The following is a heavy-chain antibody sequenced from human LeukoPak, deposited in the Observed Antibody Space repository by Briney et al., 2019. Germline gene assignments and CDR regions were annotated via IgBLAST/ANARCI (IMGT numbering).Heavy chain of an antibody. CDR2: IYYSGST. Sequence: PSETLSLTCTVSGGSISSSSYYWGWIRQPPGKGLEWIGSIYYSGSTYYNPSLKSRVTISVDTSKSQFSLKLSYVTAADTALYYCARDSGITKDAFDIWGQGTMVTVSS. CDR3: ARDSGITKDAFDI. D-gene: IGHD3-10*01. CDR1: GGSISSSSYY. V-gene: IGHV4-39*07. J-gene: IGHJ3*02.